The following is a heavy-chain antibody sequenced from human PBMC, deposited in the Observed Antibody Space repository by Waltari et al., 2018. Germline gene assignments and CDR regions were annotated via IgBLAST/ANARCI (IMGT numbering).Heavy chain of an antibody. CDR2: INPNSGGT. D-gene: IGHD6-19*01. CDR3: ARAGIAVVWFDP. V-gene: IGHV1-2*02. Sequence: QVQLVQSGAEVKKPGASVKVSCKVSGYTLTELSMHWVRQAPGKGLEWMGWINPNSGGTNYAQKFQGRVTMTRDTSISTAYMELSRLRSDDTAVYYCARAGIAVVWFDPWGQGTLVTVSS. J-gene: IGHJ5*02. CDR1: GYTLTELS.